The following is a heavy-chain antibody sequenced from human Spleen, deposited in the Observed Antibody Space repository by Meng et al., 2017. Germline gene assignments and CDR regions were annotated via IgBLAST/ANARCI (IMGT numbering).Heavy chain of an antibody. V-gene: IGHV3-23*01. CDR1: GFTFSSYA. D-gene: IGHD6-19*01. CDR2: ISGSGGST. Sequence: GESLKISCAASGFTFSSYAMSWIRQAPGKGLEWVSAISGSGGSTYYADSVKGRFTISRDNSKNTLYLQMNSLRAEDTAVYYCAKHWVAVAVHGIFDCWGQGTLVTVSS. CDR3: AKHWVAVAVHGIFDC. J-gene: IGHJ4*02.